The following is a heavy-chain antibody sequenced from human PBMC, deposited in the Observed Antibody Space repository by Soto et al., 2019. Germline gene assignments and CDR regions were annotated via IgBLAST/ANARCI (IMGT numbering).Heavy chain of an antibody. CDR1: GYSFTSYW. Sequence: PGESLKNSSKGSGYSFTSYWISWVRQMPGKGLEWMGRIDPSDSYTNYRPSFQGHVTISADKSISTAYPQWSSLKASDTAFYYSAVLDYSNYDDYYAMDVWGQGTTVTVSS. CDR3: AVLDYSNYDDYYAMDV. D-gene: IGHD4-4*01. CDR2: IDPSDSYT. J-gene: IGHJ6*02. V-gene: IGHV5-10-1*01.